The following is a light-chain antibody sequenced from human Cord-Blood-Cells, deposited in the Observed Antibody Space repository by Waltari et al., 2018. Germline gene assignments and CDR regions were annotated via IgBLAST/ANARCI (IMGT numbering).Light chain of an antibody. CDR1: QSVSSY. CDR3: QQRSNWPWT. V-gene: IGKV3-11*01. J-gene: IGKJ1*01. Sequence: EIVLTQSPATLSLSPGERATLSCRASQSVSSYLAWYQQKPGQAPRLLIYDASNSAIGIPARFSGSGSGTDFTLTISCLEPEDFAVYYCQQRSNWPWTFGQGTKVEIK. CDR2: DAS.